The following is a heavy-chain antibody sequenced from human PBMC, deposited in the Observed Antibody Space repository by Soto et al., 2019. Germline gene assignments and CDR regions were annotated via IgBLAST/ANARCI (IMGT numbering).Heavy chain of an antibody. CDR3: ARARGVDS. D-gene: IGHD3-16*01. J-gene: IGHJ5*01. Sequence: SETLSLTCTVSGGSVSSGSYYWSWIRHPPGKGLEWIGYIYYSGSTNYNPSLKSRVTISVDTSKNQFSLKLSSVTAADTAVYYCARARGVDSWGQGNMVTVSS. CDR2: IYYSGST. V-gene: IGHV4-61*01. CDR1: GGSVSSGSYY.